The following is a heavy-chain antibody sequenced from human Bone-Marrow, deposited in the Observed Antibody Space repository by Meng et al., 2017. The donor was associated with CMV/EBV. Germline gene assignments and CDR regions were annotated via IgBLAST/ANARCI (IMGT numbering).Heavy chain of an antibody. D-gene: IGHD4-17*01. Sequence: SETLSLTCNVSGGSISRSNYYRGWIRQPPGKGLEWIGSIYYSGSTYYNPSLKSRVTISIDTSKNQFSLKLSSVTAADTAVYYCVHDYGDSQPGYWGQGTLVTVSS. V-gene: IGHV4-39*07. CDR1: GGSISRSNYY. J-gene: IGHJ4*02. CDR3: VHDYGDSQPGY. CDR2: IYYSGST.